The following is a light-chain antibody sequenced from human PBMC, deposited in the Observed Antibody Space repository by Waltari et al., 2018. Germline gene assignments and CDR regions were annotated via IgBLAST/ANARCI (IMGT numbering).Light chain of an antibody. CDR3: SSYTSSSTLV. CDR2: DVS. V-gene: IGLV2-14*01. Sequence: QSALTQPAPASGSPGQSIPISCTGTRRDVGGYNDVSCYQKHPGKAPKLMIYDVSNRPSGVSNRFSGSKSGNTASLTISGLQAEDEADYYCSSYTSSSTLVFGGGTKLTVL. CDR1: RRDVGGYND. J-gene: IGLJ2*01.